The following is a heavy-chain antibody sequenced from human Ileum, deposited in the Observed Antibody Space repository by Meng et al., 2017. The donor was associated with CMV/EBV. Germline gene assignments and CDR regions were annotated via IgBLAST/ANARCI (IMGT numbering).Heavy chain of an antibody. CDR3: AREENTVNQFEY. D-gene: IGHD4-17*01. J-gene: IGHJ4*02. V-gene: IGHV4-4*07. CDR1: GGSISTYS. Sequence: VHPQESGPGLVKPSKTLSLTCAVSGGSISTYSSTWVRQPAGKGLEWIGRINAGGSTNDNPSLKSRVTMSVDTSKNQFSLKVTSVTAADTAVYYCAREENTVNQFEYWGQGTLVTVSS. CDR2: INAGGST.